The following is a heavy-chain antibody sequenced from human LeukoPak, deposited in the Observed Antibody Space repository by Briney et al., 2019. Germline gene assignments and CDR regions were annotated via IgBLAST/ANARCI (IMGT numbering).Heavy chain of an antibody. D-gene: IGHD3-10*01. CDR1: GFTFSIHA. CDR2: ISESGGST. V-gene: IGHV3-23*01. J-gene: IGHJ4*02. Sequence: GGSLRLSCAVSGFTFSIHAMSWVRQAPGKGLEWVSGISESGGSTYYADSVKGRFTISRDNSKNTVYLQMNSLRAEDAAVYYCAKDDYGSGTYHDYWGQGTLVTVSS. CDR3: AKDDYGSGTYHDY.